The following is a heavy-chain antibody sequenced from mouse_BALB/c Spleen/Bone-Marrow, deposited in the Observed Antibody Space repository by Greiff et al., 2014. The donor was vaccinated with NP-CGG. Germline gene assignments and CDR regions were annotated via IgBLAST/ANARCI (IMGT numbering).Heavy chain of an antibody. V-gene: IGHV2-6-7*01. CDR2: IWGDGNT. J-gene: IGHJ2*01. Sequence: VHLVESGPGLVAPSQSLSITCTVSGFSLTGFGVNWVRQPPGKGLEWLGIIWGDGNTDYNSALKSRLTISKDSSKSQVFLKMTSLQTDDTARYYCARVGYGNYSYYFDDWGQGTTLTVSS. D-gene: IGHD2-1*01. CDR1: GFSLTGFG. CDR3: ARVGYGNYSYYFDD.